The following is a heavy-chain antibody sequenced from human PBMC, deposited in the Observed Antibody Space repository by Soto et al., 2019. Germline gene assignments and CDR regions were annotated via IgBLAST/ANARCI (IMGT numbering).Heavy chain of an antibody. CDR2: IYTSGST. CDR3: ARVGMVGTVLGSWFDP. J-gene: IGHJ5*02. CDR1: GGSISSYY. D-gene: IGHD6-19*01. Sequence: PSETLSLTCTVSGGSISSYYWIWIRQPAGKGLEWIGRIYTSGSTNYNPSLKSRVTMSVDTSKNQFSLKLRSVTAADTAVYYCARVGMVGTVLGSWFDPWGQGTLVTVSS. V-gene: IGHV4-4*07.